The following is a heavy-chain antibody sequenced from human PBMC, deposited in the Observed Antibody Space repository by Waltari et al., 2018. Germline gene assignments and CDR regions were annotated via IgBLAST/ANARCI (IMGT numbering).Heavy chain of an antibody. CDR3: AKENNDLLCDS. J-gene: IGHJ5*01. V-gene: IGHV3-30*18. CDR1: GFYFGRYG. CDR2: IGHDGSLK. D-gene: IGHD2-15*01. Sequence: QVQLEESGGGVVQPGRSLRLSCAAPGFYFGRYGMHWVRQAPGKGLEWVAVIGHDGSLKYYADSVRGRFTISRDNSKNTLFLEMNSLRGEDTAVYYCAKENNDLLCDSWGQGTQVTVSS.